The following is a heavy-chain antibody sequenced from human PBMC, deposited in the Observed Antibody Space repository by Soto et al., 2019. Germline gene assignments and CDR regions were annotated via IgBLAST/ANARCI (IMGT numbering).Heavy chain of an antibody. D-gene: IGHD1-1*01. CDR1: GGPVSIGSYY. J-gene: IGHJ3*02. CDR3: ARVERGTATTGVDAFDI. CDR2: MSHSGGT. Sequence: QVQLQQWGAGLLKPSETLSLTCAVYGGPVSIGSYYWSWIRQPPGKGLEWIGEMSHSGGTHFNPSLKSRVTISVDTSKNKFSLKMSFVTAADTALYYCARVERGTATTGVDAFDIWGPGTMVTVSS. V-gene: IGHV4-34*01.